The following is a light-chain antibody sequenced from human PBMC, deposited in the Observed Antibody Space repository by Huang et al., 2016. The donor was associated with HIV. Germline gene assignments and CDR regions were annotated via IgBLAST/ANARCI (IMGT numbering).Light chain of an antibody. J-gene: IGKJ1*01. Sequence: EIVMTQSPATLPVSPGERATLSCRARQSVKNNLAWYQKKPDQAPRLVVYGASTRATGIPPRFSGGGSGTNFTLTIHNVQSEDFAVYFCHQYDGWPRTFGQGTKVEVK. CDR1: QSVKNN. V-gene: IGKV3D-15*01. CDR3: HQYDGWPRT. CDR2: GAS.